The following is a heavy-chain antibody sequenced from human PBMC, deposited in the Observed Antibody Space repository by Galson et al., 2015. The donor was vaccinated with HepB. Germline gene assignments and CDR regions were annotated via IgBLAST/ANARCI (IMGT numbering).Heavy chain of an antibody. Sequence: SVKVSCKASGYTFSSFSISWVRQAPGQGLEWMGWISAFKGNTDYAQKFQGRVTMTTDTSTSKAYMELRSLRSDDTDVYYCARGALVVVVGATQNNWFDPWGQGTLVTVSS. CDR2: ISAFKGNT. V-gene: IGHV1-18*01. J-gene: IGHJ5*02. CDR1: GYTFSSFS. CDR3: ARGALVVVVGATQNNWFDP. D-gene: IGHD2-15*01.